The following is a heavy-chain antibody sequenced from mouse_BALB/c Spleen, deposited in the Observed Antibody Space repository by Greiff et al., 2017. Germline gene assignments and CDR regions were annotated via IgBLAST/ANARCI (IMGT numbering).Heavy chain of an antibody. Sequence: EVKVEESGGGLVKPGGSLKLSCAASGFTFSSYAMSWVRQTPEKRLEWVASISSGGSTYYPDSVKGRFTISRDNARNILYLQMSSLRSEDTAMYYCARVYYYGSSYRYFDVWGAGTTVTVSS. CDR2: ISSGGST. V-gene: IGHV5-6-5*01. CDR1: GFTFSSYA. CDR3: ARVYYYGSSYRYFDV. D-gene: IGHD1-1*01. J-gene: IGHJ1*01.